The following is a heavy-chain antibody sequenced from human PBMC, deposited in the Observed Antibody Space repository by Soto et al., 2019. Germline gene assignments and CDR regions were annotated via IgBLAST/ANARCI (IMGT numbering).Heavy chain of an antibody. D-gene: IGHD2-15*01. Sequence: QVQLVQSGAEVKKPGSSVKVSCKASGGTFSSYAISWVRQAPGQGLEWMGGIIPIFGTANYAQKFQGRVTITADXSXSSXDMELSSLRSEDTAVYYCARVVTVVKSFHYWYFDLWGRGTLVTVSS. J-gene: IGHJ2*01. V-gene: IGHV1-69*12. CDR3: ARVVTVVKSFHYWYFDL. CDR2: IIPIFGTA. CDR1: GGTFSSYA.